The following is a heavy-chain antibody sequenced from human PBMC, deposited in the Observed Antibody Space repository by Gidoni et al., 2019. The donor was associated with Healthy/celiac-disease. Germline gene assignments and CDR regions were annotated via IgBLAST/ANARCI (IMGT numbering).Heavy chain of an antibody. CDR1: GYTFTGYY. D-gene: IGHD2-15*01. V-gene: IGHV1-2*02. CDR2: INPNSGGT. CDR3: ARDIGCSGGSCYGAGWFDP. Sequence: QVQLVQSGAEVKKPGASVTVSCQASGYTFTGYYMHWVRQAPGQGLEWMGWINPNSGGTNYAQKFQGRVTMTRDTSISTAYMELSRLRSDDTAVYYWARDIGCSGGSCYGAGWFDPWGQGTLVTVSS. J-gene: IGHJ5*02.